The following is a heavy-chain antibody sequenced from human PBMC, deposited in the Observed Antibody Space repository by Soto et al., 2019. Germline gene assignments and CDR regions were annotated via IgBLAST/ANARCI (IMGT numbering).Heavy chain of an antibody. J-gene: IGHJ3*02. CDR1: GFTFSDYA. CDR3: AKDGGRFFNEFET. Sequence: VQLLESGGILVQPGGSLRLSCTASGFTFSDYAMHWVRQAPGKGLEWVSSIKASAEHHADSVTGRFSISRDNSKNPLYVQMNNLRAEDTAVYYCAKDGGRFFNEFETWGQGTMVTVSS. CDR2: IKASAE. D-gene: IGHD3-3*01. V-gene: IGHV3-23*01.